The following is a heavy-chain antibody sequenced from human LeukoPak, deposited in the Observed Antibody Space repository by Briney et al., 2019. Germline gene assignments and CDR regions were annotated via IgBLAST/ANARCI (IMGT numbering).Heavy chain of an antibody. CDR3: AKCNLGRYFDWLFPQMPFDAFDI. D-gene: IGHD3-9*01. CDR1: GFTFSSYS. CDR2: ISSSSSYI. V-gene: IGHV3-21*04. J-gene: IGHJ3*02. Sequence: PGGSLRLSCAASGFTFSSYSMNWVRQAPGKGLEWVSSISSSSSYIYYADSVKGRFTISRDNAKNSLYLQMNSLRAEDTAVYYCAKCNLGRYFDWLFPQMPFDAFDIWGQGTMVTVSS.